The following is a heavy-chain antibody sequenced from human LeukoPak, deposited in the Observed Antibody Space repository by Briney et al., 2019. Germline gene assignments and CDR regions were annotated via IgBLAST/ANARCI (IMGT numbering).Heavy chain of an antibody. Sequence: SETLSLTSAVYGGSFSGYYWSWNRQPPGKGLEWIGEINHSGSTNYNPSLKSRVTISVDTSKNQFSLKLSSVTAADTAVYYCARHQELTMHVYWGQGTLVTVSS. CDR3: ARHQELTMHVY. J-gene: IGHJ4*02. CDR1: GGSFSGYY. D-gene: IGHD1-7*01. V-gene: IGHV4-34*01. CDR2: INHSGST.